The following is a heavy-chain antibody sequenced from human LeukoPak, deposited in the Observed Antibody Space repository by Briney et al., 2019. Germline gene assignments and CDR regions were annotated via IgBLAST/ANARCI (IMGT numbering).Heavy chain of an antibody. V-gene: IGHV1-2*02. D-gene: IGHD6-6*01. Sequence: ASVKVSCKASGYTFTGYYMHWVRQAPGQGLEWMGWINPNSGGTNYAQKFQGRVTITADKSTSTAYMELSSLRSEDTAVYYCARGSSSSGNVDYYYYYMDVWGKGTTVTVSS. CDR1: GYTFTGYY. J-gene: IGHJ6*03. CDR2: INPNSGGT. CDR3: ARGSSSSGNVDYYYYYMDV.